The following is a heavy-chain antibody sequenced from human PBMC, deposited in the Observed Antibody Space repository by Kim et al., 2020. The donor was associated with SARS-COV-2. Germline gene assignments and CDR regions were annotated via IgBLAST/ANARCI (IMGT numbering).Heavy chain of an antibody. V-gene: IGHV4-34*01. D-gene: IGHD3-10*01. Sequence: SETLSLTCAVYGGSFSGYYWSWIRQPPGKWLEWIGEVNHSGSTNYNPSLKSRVTISVDTSKNQFSLKLSSVTAADTAVDDCARGYMVRGVMNWFDPLGQG. CDR1: GGSFSGYY. CDR2: VNHSGST. CDR3: ARGYMVRGVMNWFDP. J-gene: IGHJ5*02.